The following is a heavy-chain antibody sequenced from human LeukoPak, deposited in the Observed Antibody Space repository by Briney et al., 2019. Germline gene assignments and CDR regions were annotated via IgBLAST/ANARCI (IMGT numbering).Heavy chain of an antibody. CDR2: ISYDENIK. J-gene: IGHJ3*02. CDR1: RLASRTYA. Sequence: PGGCLRLSCAASRLASRTYAIQWVRQAPRKGLEGVALISYDENIKFYADSAKGRSTISRHNPNNTVSQQMNSLRAEDTAVYYCARDRWLRLPDIWGQGPMVTVSS. V-gene: IGHV3-30-3*01. CDR3: ARDRWLRLPDI. D-gene: IGHD5-12*01.